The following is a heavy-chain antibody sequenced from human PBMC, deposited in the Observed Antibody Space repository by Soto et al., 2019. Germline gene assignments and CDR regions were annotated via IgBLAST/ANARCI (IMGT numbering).Heavy chain of an antibody. CDR1: GYSITTGYY. Sequence: SEPLSLTCAVSGYSITTGYYWGWVRRPPGKGLEWIGSVYHSGRTSYNPSLESRVTISVDTSKNQFSLRLSSVTAADTAVYYCARGVNYYDSSGFYPRDYWGQGILVTVSS. CDR2: VYHSGRT. D-gene: IGHD3-22*01. J-gene: IGHJ4*02. V-gene: IGHV4-38-2*01. CDR3: ARGVNYYDSSGFYPRDY.